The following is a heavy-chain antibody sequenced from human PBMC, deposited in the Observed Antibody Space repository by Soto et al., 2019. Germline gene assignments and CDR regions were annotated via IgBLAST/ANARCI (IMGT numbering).Heavy chain of an antibody. CDR3: AKDYVAMGHDFDY. D-gene: IGHD5-12*01. CDR1: GFTLSSYA. Sequence: DVQLLESGGGLVQPGGSLRLSCAASGFTLSSYAMNWVRQAPGKGLECVSGISGSGDSTYYADSVKGRFTISRDNSKNPLYLQMTSLRAEDTAIYYCAKDYVAMGHDFDYWGQGTLVTVSS. V-gene: IGHV3-23*01. CDR2: ISGSGDST. J-gene: IGHJ4*02.